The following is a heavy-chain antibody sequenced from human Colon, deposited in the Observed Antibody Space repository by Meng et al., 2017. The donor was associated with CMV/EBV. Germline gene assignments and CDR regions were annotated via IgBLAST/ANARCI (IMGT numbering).Heavy chain of an antibody. CDR3: VLGVAPAAHPFYY. D-gene: IGHD2-2*01. CDR2: IIPIFGTA. Sequence: SVKVSCKASGGTFSSYAISWVRQAPGQGLEWMGGIIPIFGTANYAQKFQGRVTITTDESTSTAYMELSSLRSEDTAVYYCVLGVAPAAHPFYYWGQGTLVTVSS. J-gene: IGHJ4*02. CDR1: GGTFSSYA. V-gene: IGHV1-69*05.